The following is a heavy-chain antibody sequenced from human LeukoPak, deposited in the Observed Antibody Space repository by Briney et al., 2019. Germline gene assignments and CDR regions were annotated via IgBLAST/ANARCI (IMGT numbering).Heavy chain of an antibody. Sequence: ASVMVSCKASGYTFVTYGISWVRQAPGQGLEWMGWINPHKGNTNYVQKFQDRVTMTTDTSTSTAYMELRSLRSGDTAVYYCARDKKFVGWHHGNSVGYWGQGTLVTVSS. V-gene: IGHV1-18*01. CDR1: GYTFVTYG. CDR3: ARDKKFVGWHHGNSVGY. J-gene: IGHJ4*02. D-gene: IGHD4-23*01. CDR2: INPHKGNT.